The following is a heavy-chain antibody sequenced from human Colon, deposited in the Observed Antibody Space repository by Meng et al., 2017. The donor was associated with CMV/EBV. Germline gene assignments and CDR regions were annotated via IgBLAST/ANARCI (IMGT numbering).Heavy chain of an antibody. CDR2: IRHSGYT. Sequence: QVQLQQWGAGLLKPSENLSLTCDVYGGSFSNYFWTWIRQPPGKGLEWIGEIRHSGYTYYNPSLKSRVTISIDTSKNQFSLKLNSLTAADTAVYFCAGGTSEAWELLHSWGQGTLGNVSS. CDR1: GGSFSNYF. J-gene: IGHJ5*02. V-gene: IGHV4-34*02. D-gene: IGHD1-26*01. CDR3: AGGTSEAWELLHS.